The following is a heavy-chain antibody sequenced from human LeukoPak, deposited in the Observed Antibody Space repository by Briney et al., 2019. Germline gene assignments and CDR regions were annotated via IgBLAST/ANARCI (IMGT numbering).Heavy chain of an antibody. CDR1: GYIFTVYG. Sequence: GASVKVSCKVSGYIFTVYGISWVRQAPGQGREWMGCINTFSGSTYYAQKFQGRATMTTDTSTSTAYMDLRSLRSDDTAVYYCARWRYDFWSGYSDYWGQGTLVTVSS. J-gene: IGHJ4*02. CDR2: INTFSGST. D-gene: IGHD3-3*01. CDR3: ARWRYDFWSGYSDY. V-gene: IGHV1-18*01.